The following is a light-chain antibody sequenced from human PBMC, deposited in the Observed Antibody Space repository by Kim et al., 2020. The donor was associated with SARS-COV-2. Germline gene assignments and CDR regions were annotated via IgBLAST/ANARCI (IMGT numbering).Light chain of an antibody. Sequence: EIVLTQSPATLSLSPGERATLSCRASQSVSSYLAWYQQKPGQAPRLLIYDASNRATGIPARFSGSGSGTDFTLTISSLEPEDFAVYYCHQRSNWPPAYTFGQGTKLEI. CDR3: HQRSNWPPAYT. J-gene: IGKJ2*01. CDR1: QSVSSY. CDR2: DAS. V-gene: IGKV3-11*01.